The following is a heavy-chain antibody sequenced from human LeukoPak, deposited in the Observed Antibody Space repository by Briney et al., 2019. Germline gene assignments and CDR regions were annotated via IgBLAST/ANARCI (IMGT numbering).Heavy chain of an antibody. CDR2: ISGSGGST. Sequence: GGSLRLSCAASGFTFSSYAMSWVRQAPGKGLEWVSAISGSGGSTYYADSVKGRFTISRDNSKNTLYLQMNSLRAEDTAVYYCAKVRYYYDSSDYSPRLDYWGQGTLVTVSS. CDR3: AKVRYYYDSSDYSPRLDY. D-gene: IGHD3-22*01. J-gene: IGHJ4*02. CDR1: GFTFSSYA. V-gene: IGHV3-23*01.